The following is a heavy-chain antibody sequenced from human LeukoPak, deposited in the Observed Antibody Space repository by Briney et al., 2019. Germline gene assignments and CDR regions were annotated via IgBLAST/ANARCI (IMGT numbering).Heavy chain of an antibody. Sequence: ASVKVSCKASGYTFTGYYMHWVRQAPGQGLEWMGWINPDSGGTNYAQKFQGRVTMTRDTSISTAYMELSSLRSEDTAVYYCARVSSGYFNWFDPWGQGTLVTVSS. V-gene: IGHV1-2*02. J-gene: IGHJ5*02. CDR1: GYTFTGYY. D-gene: IGHD3-3*01. CDR2: INPDSGGT. CDR3: ARVSSGYFNWFDP.